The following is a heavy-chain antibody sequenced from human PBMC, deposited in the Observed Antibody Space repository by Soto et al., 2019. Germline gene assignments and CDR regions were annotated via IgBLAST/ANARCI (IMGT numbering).Heavy chain of an antibody. CDR2: ISWNRGTI. Sequence: EVQLVESGGGLVQPGRSLRLSCAASGFTFDDYAMHWVRQAPGKGLEWVSGISWNRGTIGYADSVKGRFTISRDNAKNSLYLQMNSLSAEDTALYYCARDSSGYYRFDYWGQGTLVTVSS. CDR1: GFTFDDYA. D-gene: IGHD3-22*01. V-gene: IGHV3-9*01. J-gene: IGHJ4*02. CDR3: ARDSSGYYRFDY.